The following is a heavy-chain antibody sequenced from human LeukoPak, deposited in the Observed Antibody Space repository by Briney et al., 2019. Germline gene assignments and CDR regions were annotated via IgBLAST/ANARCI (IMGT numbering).Heavy chain of an antibody. V-gene: IGHV3-20*04. CDR1: GFTFDDDG. CDR2: INWNGGST. CDR3: AREYSSSYYYYYYYMDV. Sequence: PGGSLRLSCAASGFTFDDDGMSWVRQAPGKGLEWVSGINWNGGSTGYADSVKGRFTISRDNAKNSLYLQMNSLRAEDTALYYCAREYSSSYYYYYYYMDVWGKGTTVTVSS. D-gene: IGHD6-6*01. J-gene: IGHJ6*03.